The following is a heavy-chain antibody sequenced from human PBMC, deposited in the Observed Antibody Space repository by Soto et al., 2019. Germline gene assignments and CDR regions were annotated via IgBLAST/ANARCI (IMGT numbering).Heavy chain of an antibody. V-gene: IGHV1-2*04. CDR2: INPNSGGT. J-gene: IGHJ6*02. Sequence: QVQLVQSGAEVKKPGASVKVSCKASGYTFTGYYMHWVRQAPGQGLEWMGWINPNSGGTNYAQKFQGWVNMTRDTSISTAYMELSRLRSDDTAVYYCARSGYDILTGSPHYGMDVWGQGTTVTVSS. CDR1: GYTFTGYY. CDR3: ARSGYDILTGSPHYGMDV. D-gene: IGHD3-9*01.